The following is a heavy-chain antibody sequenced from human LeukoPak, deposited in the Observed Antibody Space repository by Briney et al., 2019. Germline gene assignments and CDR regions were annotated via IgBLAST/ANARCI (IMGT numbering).Heavy chain of an antibody. D-gene: IGHD3-10*01. CDR1: GFTFSSYA. CDR3: AKGRMVRGVFDY. Sequence: QSGGSLRLSCAASGFTFSSYAMSWVRQAPGKGLEWVSAISGSGGSTYYADSVKGRFTISRDNSTNTLYLQMNSLRAEDTAVYYCAKGRMVRGVFDYWGQGTLVTVSS. V-gene: IGHV3-23*01. J-gene: IGHJ4*02. CDR2: ISGSGGST.